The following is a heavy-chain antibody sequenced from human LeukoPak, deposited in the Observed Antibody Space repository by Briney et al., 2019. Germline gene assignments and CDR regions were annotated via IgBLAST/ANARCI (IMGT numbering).Heavy chain of an antibody. V-gene: IGHV3-7*05. CDR3: GRENNQGA. D-gene: IGHD1-14*01. Sequence: PGGSLRLSCAASGFTFGSYWMSWVRQAPGKRLEWVATIKEDGSDKYYVDSVEGRFTISRDNVKNSVYLQMNSLRAEDTAVYYCGRENNQGAWGQGTLVTVSS. CDR2: IKEDGSDK. CDR1: GFTFGSYW. J-gene: IGHJ5*02.